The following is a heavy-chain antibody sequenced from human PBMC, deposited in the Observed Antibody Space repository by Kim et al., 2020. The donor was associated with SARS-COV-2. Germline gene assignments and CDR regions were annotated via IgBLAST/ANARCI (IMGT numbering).Heavy chain of an antibody. Sequence: PVKGRFTISRDNSKNTLYLQMNSLKTEDTAVYYCTTDLSGRVYYWYRWDVWGQGTTVTVSS. CDR3: TTDLSGRVYYWYRWDV. J-gene: IGHJ6*02. D-gene: IGHD2-8*01. V-gene: IGHV3-15*01.